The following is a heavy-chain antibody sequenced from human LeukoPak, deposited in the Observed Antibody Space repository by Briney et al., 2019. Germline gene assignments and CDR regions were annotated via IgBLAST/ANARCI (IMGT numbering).Heavy chain of an antibody. V-gene: IGHV3-21*01. CDR3: ARDVGPGPDDYWYFDL. CDR2: ISSSSSYI. CDR1: GFTFSSYS. D-gene: IGHD1-14*01. Sequence: PGGSLRLSCAASGFTFSSYSMNWVRQAPGKGLEWVSSISSSSSYIYYADSVKGRFTISRDNAKNSLYLQMNSLRAEDTAVYYCARDVGPGPDDYWYFDLWGRGTLVTVSS. J-gene: IGHJ2*01.